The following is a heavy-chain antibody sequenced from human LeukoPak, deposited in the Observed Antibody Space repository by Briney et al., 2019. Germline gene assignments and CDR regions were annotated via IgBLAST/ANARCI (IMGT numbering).Heavy chain of an antibody. Sequence: GASVKVSCKASGYTFTTYNIHWVRQAPGQGLEWMGWITPNSGGTNYAQKFQGRVTMTRDTSISTAYTELSRLRSDDTAAYSCARGRGGGYFDFWGQETLVTVSS. D-gene: IGHD2-15*01. J-gene: IGHJ4*02. CDR3: ARGRGGGYFDF. CDR2: ITPNSGGT. V-gene: IGHV1-2*02. CDR1: GYTFTTYN.